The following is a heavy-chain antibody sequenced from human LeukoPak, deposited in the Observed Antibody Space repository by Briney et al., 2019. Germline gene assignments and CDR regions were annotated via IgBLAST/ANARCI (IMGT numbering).Heavy chain of an antibody. CDR1: GFTFSYYG. CDR3: ARYYGDYNAVFDY. V-gene: IGHV3-66*01. Sequence: PGGSLRLSCAASGFTFSYYGMHWVRQAPGKGLEWVSVIYSGGSTYYADSVKGRFTISRDNSKNTLYLQMNSLRAEDTAVYYCARYYGDYNAVFDYWGQGTLVTVSS. CDR2: IYSGGST. D-gene: IGHD4-17*01. J-gene: IGHJ4*02.